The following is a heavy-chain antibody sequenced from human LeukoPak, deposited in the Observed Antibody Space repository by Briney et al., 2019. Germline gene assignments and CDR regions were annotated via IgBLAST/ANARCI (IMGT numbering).Heavy chain of an antibody. CDR3: ARQADYNVLTGYHKGHLDY. CDR1: GYSFTSYW. CDR2: IYPGDSDT. J-gene: IGHJ4*02. V-gene: IGHV5-51*01. Sequence: GESLEISCKGSGYSFTSYWIGWVRQMPGKGLEWMGIIYPGDSDTRYSPSFQGQVTISADKSITTAYLQWSSLQASDTAVYYCARQADYNVLTGYHKGHLDYWGQGTLVTVSS. D-gene: IGHD3-9*01.